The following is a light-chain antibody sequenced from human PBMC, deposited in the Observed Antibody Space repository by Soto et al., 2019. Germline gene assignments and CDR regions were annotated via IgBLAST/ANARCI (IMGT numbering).Light chain of an antibody. CDR2: ANT. Sequence: QSALTQPASVSGATGQRVTISCTGSRSNIGAGYDVHWYQHFPGTSPKLIIHANTDRPSGVPDRFSGSKSGTSASLAIAGLQAEDESDYYCQSYDSTLSAPIFGGGTKVTVL. CDR1: RSNIGAGYD. J-gene: IGLJ2*01. V-gene: IGLV1-40*01. CDR3: QSYDSTLSAPI.